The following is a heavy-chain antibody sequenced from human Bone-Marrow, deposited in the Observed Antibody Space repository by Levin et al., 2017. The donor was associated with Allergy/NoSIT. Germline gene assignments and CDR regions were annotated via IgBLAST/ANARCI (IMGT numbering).Heavy chain of an antibody. J-gene: IGHJ3*01. V-gene: IGHV3-23*01. D-gene: IGHD2-15*01. Sequence: LSLTCAASGFTFSSYAMNWVRLAPGKGLEWVSVIDARGSPAFYADSVRGRFITSRDNYKDTLYLQMNDLRAEDTAVYYCAKPFLRYCSDYSCSSGAIDLWCQGTMVTVSS. CDR1: GFTFSSYA. CDR3: AKPFLRYCSDYSCSSGAIDL. CDR2: IDARGSPA.